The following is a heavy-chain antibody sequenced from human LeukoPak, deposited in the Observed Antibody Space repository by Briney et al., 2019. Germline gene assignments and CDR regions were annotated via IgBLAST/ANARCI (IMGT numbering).Heavy chain of an antibody. Sequence: GGSLRLSFAASGFTFSSYSMNWVRQAPGKGLEWVSYISSSSSTIYYADSVKGRFTISRDNAKNSLYLQMNSLRAEDTAVYYCARGSRGYSYGPDYWGQGTLVTVSS. CDR3: ARGSRGYSYGPDY. CDR2: ISSSSSTI. J-gene: IGHJ4*02. V-gene: IGHV3-48*04. D-gene: IGHD5-18*01. CDR1: GFTFSSYS.